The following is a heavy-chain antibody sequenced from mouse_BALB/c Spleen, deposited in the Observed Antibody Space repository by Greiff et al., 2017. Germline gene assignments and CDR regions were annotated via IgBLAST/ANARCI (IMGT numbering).Heavy chain of an antibody. CDR1: GYTFTSYW. D-gene: IGHD2-14*01. CDR3: TRLSTRGFAY. CDR2: IYPGSGST. V-gene: IGHV1S22*01. Sequence: LQQPGSELVRPGASVKLSCKASGYTFTSYWMHWVKQRPGQGLEWIGNIYPGSGSTNYDEKFKSKATLTVDTSSSTAYMQLSSLTSEDSAVYYCTRLSTRGFAYWGQGTLVTVSA. J-gene: IGHJ3*01.